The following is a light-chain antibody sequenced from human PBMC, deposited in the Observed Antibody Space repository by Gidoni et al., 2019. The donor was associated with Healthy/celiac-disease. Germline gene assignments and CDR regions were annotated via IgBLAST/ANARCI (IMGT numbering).Light chain of an antibody. Sequence: DIQMTQSPSSLSASVGDRVTITCQASQDTSNYLKWYQQKPGQAPKLLIYDASNLETGVPSIFSGRGAGTEFTFTSSSLKAEDIATYYCQQYDNLPITFGQGTRLEIK. CDR2: DAS. V-gene: IGKV1-33*01. J-gene: IGKJ5*01. CDR1: QDTSNY. CDR3: QQYDNLPIT.